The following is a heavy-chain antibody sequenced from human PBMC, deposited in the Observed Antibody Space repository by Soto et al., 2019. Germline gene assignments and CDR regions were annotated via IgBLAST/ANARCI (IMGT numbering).Heavy chain of an antibody. Sequence: SVKASCKDCGYAFESYDIYWVRQAHGQGLEWMGWMNPNCGNTSYAQKFQGRVTITTDDSISTAYMELSSLRSEDTAVYYCARTDIVVVPAATLPLYNCFDPWGQEALVTVSS. CDR1: GYAFESYD. CDR3: ARTDIVVVPAATLPLYNCFDP. CDR2: MNPNCGNT. D-gene: IGHD2-2*01. V-gene: IGHV1-8*01. J-gene: IGHJ5*02.